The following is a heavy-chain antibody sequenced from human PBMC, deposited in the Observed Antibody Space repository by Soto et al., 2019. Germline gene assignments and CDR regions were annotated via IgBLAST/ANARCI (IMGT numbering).Heavy chain of an antibody. CDR3: AKESRSCSGGSCYGWFDP. CDR1: GFTFHDYA. D-gene: IGHD2-15*01. CDR2: ISWNSGSI. Sequence: EVQLVESGGGLVQPGRSLRLSCAASGFTFHDYAMHWVRQAPGKGLEWVSGISWNSGSIGYADSVKGRFTISRDNAKNSLYLQMNSLRAEDTAWYYCAKESRSCSGGSCYGWFDPWGQGTLVTVSS. J-gene: IGHJ5*02. V-gene: IGHV3-9*01.